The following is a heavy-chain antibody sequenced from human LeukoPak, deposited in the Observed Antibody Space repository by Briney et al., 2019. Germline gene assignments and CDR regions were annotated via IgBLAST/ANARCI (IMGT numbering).Heavy chain of an antibody. J-gene: IGHJ5*02. D-gene: IGHD6-13*01. CDR1: GGSFSGYY. V-gene: IGHV4-34*01. CDR3: ARGTIAAAVQNWFDP. CDR2: INRSGST. Sequence: SETLSLTCAVYGGSFSGYYWSWIRQPPGKGLEWIGEINRSGSTNYNPSLKSRVTISVYTSKNQFSLKLSSVTAADTAVYYCARGTIAAAVQNWFDPWGQGTLVTVSS.